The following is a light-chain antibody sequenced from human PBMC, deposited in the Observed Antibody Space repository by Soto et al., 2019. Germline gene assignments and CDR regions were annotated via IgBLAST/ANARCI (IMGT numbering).Light chain of an antibody. CDR1: SSNIGRNT. V-gene: IGLV1-44*01. CDR2: SNN. CDR3: AGWDDSLNGPV. J-gene: IGLJ2*01. Sequence: QSVLTQPPSASGTPGQRVTISCSGSSSNIGRNTVNWYQQLPGTAPKLLIYSNNQRPSGVPDRFSGCKSGTSGSLAISGLQSEDEADYYCAGWDDSLNGPVFGGGTKVTVL.